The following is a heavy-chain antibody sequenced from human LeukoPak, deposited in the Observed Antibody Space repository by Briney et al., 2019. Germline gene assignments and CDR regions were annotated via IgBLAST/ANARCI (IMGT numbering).Heavy chain of an antibody. D-gene: IGHD2-2*01. V-gene: IGHV3-23*01. J-gene: IGHJ4*02. Sequence: PGGSLRLSCAASGFTFSTCAMSWVRQAPGKGLEWVSALSRSGDSTYYADSVKGRFTISRDNSKNTLFLQMNSLRAEDTAVYYCAKYQHYFLDYWGQGTLVTVSS. CDR2: LSRSGDST. CDR3: AKYQHYFLDY. CDR1: GFTFSTCA.